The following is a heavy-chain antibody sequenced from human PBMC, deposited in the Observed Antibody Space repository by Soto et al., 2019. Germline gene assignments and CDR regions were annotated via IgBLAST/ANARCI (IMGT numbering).Heavy chain of an antibody. CDR3: ARGRDECKVGRT. Sequence: SETLSLTCPVSGGSISTSSYYWGWIRQPPGKGLEWIGSIYYSGSTYYNPSLKSRVTISVDTSKNQFSLKLSSVTAADTAIYFCARGRDECKVGRTWGQGTLVTVSS. CDR2: IYYSGST. D-gene: IGHD1-26*01. CDR1: GGSISTSSYY. V-gene: IGHV4-39*07. J-gene: IGHJ5*02.